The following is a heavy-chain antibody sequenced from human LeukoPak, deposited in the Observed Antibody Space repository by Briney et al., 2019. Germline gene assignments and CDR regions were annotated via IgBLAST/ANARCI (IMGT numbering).Heavy chain of an antibody. CDR1: GGSISSYY. Sequence: SETLSLTCTVSGGSISSYYWSWIRQPPGKGLEWIGYIYYSGSTNGNPSLKSRVTISVDTSKNQFSLKLSSVTAADTAVYYCARVLDIGSSWPYYYYYMDVWGKGTTVTVSS. D-gene: IGHD6-13*01. J-gene: IGHJ6*03. CDR3: ARVLDIGSSWPYYYYYMDV. CDR2: IYYSGST. V-gene: IGHV4-59*01.